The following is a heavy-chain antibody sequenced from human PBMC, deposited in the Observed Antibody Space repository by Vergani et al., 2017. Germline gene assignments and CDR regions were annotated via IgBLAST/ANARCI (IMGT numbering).Heavy chain of an antibody. Sequence: QVQLQQWGAGLLKPSETLSLTCAVYGGSFSGYYWSWIRQPPGKGLEWIGEINHSGSTNYNPSLKSRVTISVDTYKNQFSLKLSSVTAADTAEYYCARLDPVAKIRAQEDYWGQGTLVTVSS. V-gene: IGHV4-34*01. CDR1: GGSFSGYY. D-gene: IGHD5-12*01. J-gene: IGHJ4*02. CDR2: INHSGST. CDR3: ARLDPVAKIRAQEDY.